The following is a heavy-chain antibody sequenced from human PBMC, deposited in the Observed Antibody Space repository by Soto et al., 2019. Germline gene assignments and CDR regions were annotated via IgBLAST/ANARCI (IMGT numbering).Heavy chain of an antibody. J-gene: IGHJ4*02. V-gene: IGHV4-38-2*01. CDR3: ARGGPYSSSLYYFDY. Sequence: ETLSLTCDVSGDSITSGYYWGFIRQPPGKGLEWMGSFYHTGSTYYNPSLKSRVTISVDTSTNQFSLKLTSVTAADTAVYYCARGGPYSSSLYYFDYWGQGTLVTVSS. D-gene: IGHD6-13*01. CDR2: FYHTGST. CDR1: GDSITSGYY.